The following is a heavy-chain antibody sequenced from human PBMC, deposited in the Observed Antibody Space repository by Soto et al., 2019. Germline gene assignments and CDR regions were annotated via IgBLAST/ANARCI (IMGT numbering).Heavy chain of an antibody. V-gene: IGHV3-30-3*01. J-gene: IGHJ4*02. CDR3: ARDGPIWIGVVMTFDY. Sequence: QVQLVESGGGVVQPGRSLRLSCAASGFTFSSYAMHWVRQAPGKGLEWVAVISYDGSNKYYADSVKGRFTISRDNSKNTLYLQMNSLRAEDMAVYYCARDGPIWIGVVMTFDYWGQGTLVTVSS. CDR2: ISYDGSNK. CDR1: GFTFSSYA. D-gene: IGHD3-3*01.